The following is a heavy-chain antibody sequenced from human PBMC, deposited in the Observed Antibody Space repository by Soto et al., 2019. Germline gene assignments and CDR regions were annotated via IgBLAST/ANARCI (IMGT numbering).Heavy chain of an antibody. D-gene: IGHD5-18*01. CDR1: RGSISSYY. CDR2: IYYSGST. J-gene: IGHJ6*02. Sequence: SQTLSLTCTLSRGSISSYYWRWIRQPPGKGLEWIGYIYYSGSTNYNPSLKSRVTISVDTSKNQFSLKLSSVTAADTAVYYCARGGAGYPYGMDVWGQGTTVTVS. V-gene: IGHV4-59*01. CDR3: ARGGAGYPYGMDV.